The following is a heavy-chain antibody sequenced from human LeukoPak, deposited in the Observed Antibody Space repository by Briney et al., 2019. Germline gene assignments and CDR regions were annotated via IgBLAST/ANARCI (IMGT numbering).Heavy chain of an antibody. J-gene: IGHJ4*02. V-gene: IGHV3-66*01. CDR3: AQRELVPR. CDR2: IYSTGGT. CDR1: GFTVGNNY. Sequence: GGSLRLSCAASGFTVGNNYMRWVRQAPGKGLEWVSVIYSTGGTSYADSVKGRFTIFRDNSKNTVYLQMNSLRVEDTAVYYCAQRELVPRWGQGTLVTVSS. D-gene: IGHD3-10*01.